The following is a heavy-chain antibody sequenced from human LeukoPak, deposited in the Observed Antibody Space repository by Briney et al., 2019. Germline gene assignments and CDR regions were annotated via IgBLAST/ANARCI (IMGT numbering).Heavy chain of an antibody. J-gene: IGHJ4*02. CDR2: INHNGNVN. CDR1: GFTFSSYW. CDR3: ARDRGRDGYNFVY. D-gene: IGHD5-24*01. Sequence: GGSLRLSCAASGFTFSSYWMNWARQAPGKGLEWVASINHNGNVNYYVDSVKGRFTISRDNAKNSLYLQMNSLRAEDTAVYYCARDRGRDGYNFVYWGQGTLVTVSS. V-gene: IGHV3-7*03.